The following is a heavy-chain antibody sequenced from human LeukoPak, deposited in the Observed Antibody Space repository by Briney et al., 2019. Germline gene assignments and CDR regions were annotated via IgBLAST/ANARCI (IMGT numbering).Heavy chain of an antibody. CDR2: ISGSGDST. D-gene: IGHD6-19*01. CDR3: AKNRGSSGWSDTDY. Sequence: GSLRLSCTASGFTFSTYGMSWVRQAPGKGLEWVSAISGSGDSTYHADSVKGRFTISRDNSKNTLYLQMNSLRAEDTAVYYCAKNRGSSGWSDTDYWGQGTLVTVSS. CDR1: GFTFSTYG. J-gene: IGHJ4*02. V-gene: IGHV3-23*01.